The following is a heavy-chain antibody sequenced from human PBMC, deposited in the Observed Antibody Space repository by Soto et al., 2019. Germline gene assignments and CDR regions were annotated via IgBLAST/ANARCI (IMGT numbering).Heavy chain of an antibody. D-gene: IGHD1-1*01. V-gene: IGHV1-18*01. CDR2: INVYNGNR. J-gene: IGHJ4*01. CDR3: ATLSRASTGSLHAY. Sequence: ASVRGAWKGGGDTLTSKSSGLVRQAPGEGLEWMGWINVYNGNRKYAQELQGRVTLTTDTSTSTAYMDLSSLRSDDTAVYYCATLSRASTGSLHAYWG. CDR1: GDTLTSKS.